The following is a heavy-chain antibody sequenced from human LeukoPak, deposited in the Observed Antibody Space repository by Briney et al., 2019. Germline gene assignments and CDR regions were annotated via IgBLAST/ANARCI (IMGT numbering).Heavy chain of an antibody. V-gene: IGHV3-20*04. CDR3: ARVGVDATQWLVPAGAFDI. CDR2: INWNGGST. CDR1: GFTFDDYG. D-gene: IGHD6-19*01. Sequence: PGGSLRLSCVASGFTFDDYGMSWVRQAPGKGLEWVSGINWNGGSTGYADSVKGRFTISRDNAKNSLYLQMNSLRAEDTALYYCARVGVDATQWLVPAGAFDIWGQGTMVTVSS. J-gene: IGHJ3*02.